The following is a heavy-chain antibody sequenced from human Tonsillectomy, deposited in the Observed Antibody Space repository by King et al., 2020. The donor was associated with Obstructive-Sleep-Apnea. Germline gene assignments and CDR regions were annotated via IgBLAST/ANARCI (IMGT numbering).Heavy chain of an antibody. J-gene: IGHJ5*02. Sequence: QVQLVESGAEVKKPGASVTVSCEASGYTFTGYYIHWVRQAPGQGLEWVGLINPSGGSTRYAQKFQGRVTMTRDTSTSTVYMELSSLRSEDTAVYYCARTVGRGWYLTEYNWFDPWGQGTLVTVSS. CDR2: INPSGGST. V-gene: IGHV1-46*01. D-gene: IGHD6-19*01. CDR1: GYTFTGYY. CDR3: ARTVGRGWYLTEYNWFDP.